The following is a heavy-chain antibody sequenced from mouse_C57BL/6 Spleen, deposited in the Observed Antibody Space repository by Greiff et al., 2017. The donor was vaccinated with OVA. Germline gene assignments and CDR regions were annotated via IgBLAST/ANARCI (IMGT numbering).Heavy chain of an antibody. CDR2: IHPNSGST. J-gene: IGHJ2*01. V-gene: IGHV1-64*01. D-gene: IGHD1-1*01. CDR3: ARSYYGSSYYFDY. Sequence: VQLKQSGAELVKPGASVKLSCKASGYTFTSYWMHWVKQRPGQGLEWIGMIHPNSGSTNYNEKFKSKATLTVDKSSSTAYMQLSSLTSEDSAVYYCARSYYGSSYYFDYWGQGTTLTVSS. CDR1: GYTFTSYW.